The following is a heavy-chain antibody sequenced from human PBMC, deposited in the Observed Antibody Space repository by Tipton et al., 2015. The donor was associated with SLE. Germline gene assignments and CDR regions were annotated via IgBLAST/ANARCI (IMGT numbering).Heavy chain of an antibody. CDR3: ARGLRVYSSGWNGLGY. CDR1: GDTFRSYA. D-gene: IGHD6-19*01. Sequence: QSGAEVKKPGSSVKVSCKVSGDTFRSYAINWVRQAPGQGLEWMGGVIPLFGITNHSPKFQGRVTMTADESTTTAYMELRSLTSEDTAVYYCARGLRVYSSGWNGLGYWGLGTLVTVSS. V-gene: IGHV1-69*01. J-gene: IGHJ4*02. CDR2: VIPLFGIT.